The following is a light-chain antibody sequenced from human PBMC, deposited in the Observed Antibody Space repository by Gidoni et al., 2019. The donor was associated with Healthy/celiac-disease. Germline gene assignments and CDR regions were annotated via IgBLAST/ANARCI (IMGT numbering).Light chain of an antibody. CDR3: TAWNDSLSGRV. V-gene: IGLV1-47*02. CDR1: SSNIGSNY. CDR2: SNN. J-gene: IGLJ2*01. Sequence: SVLPQPPSASGTPGQSVTLSCSGSSSNIGSNYVYWYQQLPGTAPKLLIYSNNQRPSGVPDRFSGSKSGTSASLAISGLRSEDEADYYCTAWNDSLSGRVFGGGTKLTVL.